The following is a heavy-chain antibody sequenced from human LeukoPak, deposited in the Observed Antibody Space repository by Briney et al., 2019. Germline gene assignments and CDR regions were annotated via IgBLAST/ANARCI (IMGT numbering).Heavy chain of an antibody. CDR2: IYYSGST. V-gene: IGHV4-39*07. CDR3: ARGGGDSSGLDAFDI. CDR1: GGSISSSSYY. J-gene: IGHJ3*02. D-gene: IGHD3-22*01. Sequence: SETLSLTCTVSGGSISSSSYYWGWIRQPPGKGLEWIGSIYYSGSTYYNPSLKSRVTISVDTSKNQFSLKLSSVTAADTAVYYCARGGGDSSGLDAFDIWGQGTMVTVSS.